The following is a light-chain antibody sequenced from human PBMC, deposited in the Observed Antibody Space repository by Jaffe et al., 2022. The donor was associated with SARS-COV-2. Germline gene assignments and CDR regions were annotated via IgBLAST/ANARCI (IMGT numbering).Light chain of an antibody. J-gene: IGLJ3*02. CDR3: QSFDANLWV. CDR2: GGN. V-gene: IGLV6-57*02. Sequence: NFMLTQPHSVSESPGKTVTISCTGSSGSLDSNLVQWHQQRPGSAPTTVIFGGNQRPSGVPDRFSASVDSSSNSASLTISGLKTEDEADYYCQSFDANLWVFGGGTKLTVL. CDR1: SGSLDSNL.